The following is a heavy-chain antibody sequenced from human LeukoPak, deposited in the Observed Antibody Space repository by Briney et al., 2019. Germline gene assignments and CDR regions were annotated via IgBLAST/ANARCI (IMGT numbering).Heavy chain of an antibody. CDR1: GFTFSSYS. D-gene: IGHD3-22*01. J-gene: IGHJ4*02. Sequence: PGGPLRLSCAASGFTFSSYSMNWVRQPPGKGLEWVSTNSSSSSYIYYADSVKGRFTISRDNAKNSLYLQMNSLRAEDTAVYYCARDPAEATQTYYYDSSGYYYFDYWGQGTLVTVSS. CDR2: NSSSSSYI. V-gene: IGHV3-21*01. CDR3: ARDPAEATQTYYYDSSGYYYFDY.